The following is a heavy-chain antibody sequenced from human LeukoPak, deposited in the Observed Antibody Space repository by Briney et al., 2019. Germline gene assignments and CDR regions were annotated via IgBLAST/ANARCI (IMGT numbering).Heavy chain of an antibody. CDR1: GGTFSSYT. J-gene: IGHJ2*01. V-gene: IGHV1-69*04. D-gene: IGHD6-6*01. CDR2: TIPILGIA. Sequence: SVKVSCKASGGTFSSYTISWVRQAPGQGLEWMGRTIPILGIANYAQKFQGGVTITADKSTSTAYMELSSLRSEDTAVYYCARDWFRNSSSSQPSPPRYFDRWGRGTLVIVSS. CDR3: ARDWFRNSSSSQPSPPRYFDR.